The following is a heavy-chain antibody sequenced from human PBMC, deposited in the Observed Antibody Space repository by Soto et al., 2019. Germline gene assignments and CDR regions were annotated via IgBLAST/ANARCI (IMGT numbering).Heavy chain of an antibody. Sequence: SGPTLVNPTQTLTLTCTFSGFSLSTSGVGVGWIRQPPGKALEWLALIYWNDDKRYSPSLKSRLTITKDTSKNQVVLTMTNMDPVDTATYYCSHPDWSLDAFDIWGQGTMVTVSS. V-gene: IGHV2-5*01. CDR2: IYWNDDK. CDR3: SHPDWSLDAFDI. D-gene: IGHD1-1*01. CDR1: GFSLSTSGVG. J-gene: IGHJ3*02.